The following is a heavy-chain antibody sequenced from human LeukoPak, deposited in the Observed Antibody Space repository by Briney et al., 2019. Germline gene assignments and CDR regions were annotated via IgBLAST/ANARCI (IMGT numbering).Heavy chain of an antibody. CDR1: GFSLNTPGVR. CDR2: IYWDDDK. V-gene: IGHV2-5*02. D-gene: IGHD3-22*01. Sequence: SGPTLVKPTQTLTLTFTFSGFSLNTPGVRVGWIRQPPGKALEWLALIYWDDDKRYSPSLKSRLTITKDTSKNQVVLTMTNMDPVDTATYYCAHSGYYDSSGYYFFDYWGQGTLVTVSS. CDR3: AHSGYYDSSGYYFFDY. J-gene: IGHJ4*02.